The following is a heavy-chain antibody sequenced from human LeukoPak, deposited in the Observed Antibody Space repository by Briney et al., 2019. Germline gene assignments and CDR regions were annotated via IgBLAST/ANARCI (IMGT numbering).Heavy chain of an antibody. J-gene: IGHJ4*02. Sequence: PGGSLRLSCAASGFTFSSYAMSWVRQAPGKGLEWVSVISGSGGSTYYADSVKGRFTNSRDNSKNTLYLQMNSLRAEDTAVYYCAKDPSGSSPYYFDYWGQGTLVTVSS. CDR1: GFTFSSYA. CDR2: ISGSGGST. V-gene: IGHV3-23*01. D-gene: IGHD1-26*01. CDR3: AKDPSGSSPYYFDY.